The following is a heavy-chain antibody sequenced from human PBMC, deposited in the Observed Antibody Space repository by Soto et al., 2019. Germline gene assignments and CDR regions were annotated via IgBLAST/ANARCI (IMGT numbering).Heavy chain of an antibody. CDR2: ISNSGST. CDR1: GGSVTSDEDY. Sequence: SETLSLTCTVSGGSVTSDEDYWTWIRQSPGKGLEWMGYISNSGSTGYNPSLKPRLSMSVDRSKNQFKLRLTPVTAADTAVHFCSTEIRSPSGYFHHWGQATHRTVSS. CDR3: STEIRSPSGYFHH. J-gene: IGHJ4*02. V-gene: IGHV4-30-4*01. D-gene: IGHD2-8*02.